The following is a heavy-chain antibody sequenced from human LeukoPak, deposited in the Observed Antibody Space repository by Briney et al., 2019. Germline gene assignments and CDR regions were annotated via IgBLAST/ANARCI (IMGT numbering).Heavy chain of an antibody. V-gene: IGHV3-43*01. D-gene: IGHD5-24*01. Sequence: GGSLRLSCATSGFNFNAYTMHWVRQAPGKGLEWVSFIRGAATTNYADSVKGRFTVSSDNSKNSLYLQMNSLRPEDSGLYYCAKERDGHKDGLAHWGRGTLVTVSS. J-gene: IGHJ4*02. CDR2: IRGAATT. CDR3: AKERDGHKDGLAH. CDR1: GFNFNAYT.